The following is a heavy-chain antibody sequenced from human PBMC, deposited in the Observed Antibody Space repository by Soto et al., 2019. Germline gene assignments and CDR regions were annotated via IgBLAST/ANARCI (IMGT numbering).Heavy chain of an antibody. V-gene: IGHV1-18*01. CDR1: GYTFTRSG. Sequence: QVQLVQSGAEVKKPGASVKVSCKASGYTFTRSGISWVRQAPGQGLEWMGWISTYNGDTNYAQTFQGRVTMTTDTSTSTVHMEGRSLRSDATAVYYCAREGVAPYYYYGMDVGGQGTPVTV. J-gene: IGHJ6*02. CDR3: AREGVAPYYYYGMDV. D-gene: IGHD5-12*01. CDR2: ISTYNGDT.